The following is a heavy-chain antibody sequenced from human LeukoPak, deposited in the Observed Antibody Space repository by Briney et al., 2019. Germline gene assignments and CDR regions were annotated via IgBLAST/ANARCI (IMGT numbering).Heavy chain of an antibody. Sequence: PSETLSLTCTVSGGSISSYYWIWIRQPPGKGLEWIGYIYYSGSTNYNPSLKSRVTISVDTSKNQFSLKLSSVTAADTAVYYCARHGADYDILTGYYIWGPGGYFDYWGQGTLVTVSS. V-gene: IGHV4-59*08. CDR3: ARHGADYDILTGYYIWGPGGYFDY. CDR2: IYYSGST. J-gene: IGHJ4*02. CDR1: GGSISSYY. D-gene: IGHD3-9*01.